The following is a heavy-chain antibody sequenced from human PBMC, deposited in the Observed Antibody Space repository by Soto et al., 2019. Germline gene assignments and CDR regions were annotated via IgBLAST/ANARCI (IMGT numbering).Heavy chain of an antibody. CDR3: AREGLGIAAAGTHPFFRY. CDR2: ISAYNGNT. CDR1: GYTFTSYG. V-gene: IGHV1-18*04. D-gene: IGHD6-13*01. J-gene: IGHJ4*02. Sequence: QVQLVQSGAEVKKPGASVKVSCKASGYTFTSYGISWVRQAPGQGLEWMGWISAYNGNTNYAQKLQGGVTMTTDTSTSTAYMELRSPRSDDTAVYYCAREGLGIAAAGTHPFFRYWGQGTLVTVSS.